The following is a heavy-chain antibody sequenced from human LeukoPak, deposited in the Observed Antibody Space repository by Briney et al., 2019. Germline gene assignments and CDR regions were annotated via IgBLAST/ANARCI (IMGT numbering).Heavy chain of an antibody. D-gene: IGHD2-2*01. J-gene: IGHJ6*02. V-gene: IGHV3-33*01. CDR1: GFTFSSYG. Sequence: PGGSLRLSCAASGFTFSSYGMHWVRQAPGKGLEWVAVIWYDGSNKYYADSVKGRFTISRDNSKNTLYLQMNSLRAEDTAVCYCARQSDCSSTSCSWDYYYGMDVWGQGTTVTVSS. CDR2: IWYDGSNK. CDR3: ARQSDCSSTSCSWDYYYGMDV.